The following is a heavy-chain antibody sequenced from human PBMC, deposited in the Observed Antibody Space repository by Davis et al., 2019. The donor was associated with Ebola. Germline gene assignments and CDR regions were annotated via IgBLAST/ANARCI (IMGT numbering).Heavy chain of an antibody. J-gene: IGHJ4*02. CDR2: VYPGDSDT. V-gene: IGHV5-51*01. D-gene: IGHD6-19*01. CDR1: GYIFSNYW. CDR3: GRLPMGTVAGTTIDY. Sequence: PGGSLRLSCTASGYIFSNYWIGWVRQMPGKGLEWMGIVYPGDSDTRYNPSFQGQVIISADRSFSTAYLQWSSLKASDTAMYYCGRLPMGTVAGTTIDYWGQGTLVTVSS.